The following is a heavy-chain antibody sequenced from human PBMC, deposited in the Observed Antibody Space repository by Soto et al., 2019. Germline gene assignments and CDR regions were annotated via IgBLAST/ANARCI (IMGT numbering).Heavy chain of an antibody. V-gene: IGHV4-59*01. CDR2: IYYSGST. CDR3: ARGHPTFGGVVALDY. Sequence: QVQLQESGPGLVKPSETLSLTCTVSGDSISTYYWSWIRQPPGKGLEWIGYIYYSGSTYYNPSPKSRVTVSLDTSKHQFSLKLTSVTAADTAVYYCARGHPTFGGVVALDYWGQGTLVTVSS. J-gene: IGHJ4*02. D-gene: IGHD3-16*02. CDR1: GDSISTYY.